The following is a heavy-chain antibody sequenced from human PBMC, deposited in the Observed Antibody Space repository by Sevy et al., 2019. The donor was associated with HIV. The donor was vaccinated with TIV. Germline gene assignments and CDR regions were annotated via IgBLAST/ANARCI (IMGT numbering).Heavy chain of an antibody. D-gene: IGHD3-9*01. CDR2: ISYDGTTK. CDR3: AKEWYDILTGFAPGNFDS. V-gene: IGHV3-30*18. J-gene: IGHJ4*02. CDR1: GFTFGSYG. Sequence: GGSLRLSCAASGFTFGSYGMHWVRQAPGKGLEWVAVISYDGTTKSYADSVRGRFSISRDNADSTLYLLMDSLRAEDTAGCYCAKEWYDILTGFAPGNFDSWRQGTLVTVSS.